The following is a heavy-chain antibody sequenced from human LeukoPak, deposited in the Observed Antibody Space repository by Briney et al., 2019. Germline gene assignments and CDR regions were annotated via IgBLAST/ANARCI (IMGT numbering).Heavy chain of an antibody. CDR2: ISYDGSNK. CDR3: ANTNYYDSSSSTGGFYFDY. D-gene: IGHD3-22*01. CDR1: GFTFSSYG. J-gene: IGHJ4*02. V-gene: IGHV3-30*18. Sequence: GRSLRLSCAASGFTFSSYGMHWVRQAPGKGLEWVAVISYDGSNKYYADSVKGRFTISRDNSKNTLYLQMNSLRAEDTAVYYCANTNYYDSSSSTGGFYFDYWGQGTLVTVSS.